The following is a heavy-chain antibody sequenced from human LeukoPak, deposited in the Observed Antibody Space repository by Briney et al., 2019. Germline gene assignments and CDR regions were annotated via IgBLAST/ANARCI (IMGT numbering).Heavy chain of an antibody. V-gene: IGHV3-53*04. Sequence: GGSLRLSCAASGFTVSSNYMSWVRQAPGKGLEWVSDIYSGGSTYYADSVKGRFTISRHNSKNTLYLQMNSLRAEDTAVYYCARGRPFLEWLPNYYGMDVWGQGTTVTVSS. CDR1: GFTVSSNY. J-gene: IGHJ6*02. CDR2: IYSGGST. CDR3: ARGRPFLEWLPNYYGMDV. D-gene: IGHD3-3*01.